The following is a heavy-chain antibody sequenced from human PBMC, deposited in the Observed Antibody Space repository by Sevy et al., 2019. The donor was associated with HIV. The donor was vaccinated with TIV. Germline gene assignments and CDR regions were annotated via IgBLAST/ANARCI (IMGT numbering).Heavy chain of an antibody. CDR1: GGSISSYY. V-gene: IGHV4-59*01. Sequence: SETLSLTCTVSGGSISSYYCSWIRQPPGEGLEWIGYIYYSGSTNYNPYLKSRVTISLDTSKNQFSLKLSSVTAADTAVYYCARQRDYYDSSLGYWGQGTLVTVSS. CDR2: IYYSGST. J-gene: IGHJ4*02. D-gene: IGHD3-22*01. CDR3: ARQRDYYDSSLGY.